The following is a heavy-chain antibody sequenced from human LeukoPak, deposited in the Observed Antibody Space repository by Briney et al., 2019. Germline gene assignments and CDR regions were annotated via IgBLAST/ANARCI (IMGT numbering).Heavy chain of an antibody. CDR1: GFTFSSYW. CDR2: INSDGSST. CDR3: ARVPETNLPDY. D-gene: IGHD1-1*01. V-gene: IGHV3-74*01. Sequence: GGSLRLSCAASGFTFSSYWMHWVRHAPGKGLVWVSRINSDGSSTSYADSVKGRFTISRDNAKNTLYLQMNSLRAEDTAVYYCARVPETNLPDYWGQGTLVTVSS. J-gene: IGHJ4*02.